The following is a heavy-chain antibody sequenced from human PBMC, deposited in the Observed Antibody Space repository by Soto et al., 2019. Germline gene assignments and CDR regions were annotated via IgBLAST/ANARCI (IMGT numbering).Heavy chain of an antibody. CDR2: ISWNSGSI. Sequence: EVQLVESGGGLVQPGRSLRLSCAASGFTFDDYAMHWVRQAPGKGLEWVSGISWNSGSIGYADSVKGRFTISRDNAKNALYLQMNSLRAEDTALYYCAKAGRQQWLVRSGDAFDIWGQGTMVTVSS. V-gene: IGHV3-9*01. J-gene: IGHJ3*02. D-gene: IGHD6-19*01. CDR3: AKAGRQQWLVRSGDAFDI. CDR1: GFTFDDYA.